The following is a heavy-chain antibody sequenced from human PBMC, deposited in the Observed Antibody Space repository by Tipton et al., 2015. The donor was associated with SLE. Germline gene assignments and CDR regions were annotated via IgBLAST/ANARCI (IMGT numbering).Heavy chain of an antibody. Sequence: GSLRLSCAASGFTFSNAWMSWVRQAPGKGLEWVGRIKSKTDGGTTDYAAPVKGRFTISRDDSKNTLYLQMNSLKTEDTAVYYCSTGGFLEWLYGSSWGQGTLVTVSS. D-gene: IGHD3-3*01. V-gene: IGHV3-15*01. J-gene: IGHJ5*02. CDR3: STGGFLEWLYGSS. CDR1: GFTFSNAW. CDR2: IKSKTDGGTT.